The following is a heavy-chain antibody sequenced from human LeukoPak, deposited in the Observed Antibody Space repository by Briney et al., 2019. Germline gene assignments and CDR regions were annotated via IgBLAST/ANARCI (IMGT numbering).Heavy chain of an antibody. Sequence: PGGSLRLSCAASGFIFSTYTMNWVRQAPGKGLEWVSYISSSSTTIYYAESVKGRFTISRDNAENSLYLQMNSLTVEDTAIYYCATKWGCSGGSCSYYLDSWGQGTLVTVSS. CDR3: ATKWGCSGGSCSYYLDS. J-gene: IGHJ4*02. V-gene: IGHV3-48*01. CDR1: GFIFSTYT. D-gene: IGHD2-15*01. CDR2: ISSSSTTI.